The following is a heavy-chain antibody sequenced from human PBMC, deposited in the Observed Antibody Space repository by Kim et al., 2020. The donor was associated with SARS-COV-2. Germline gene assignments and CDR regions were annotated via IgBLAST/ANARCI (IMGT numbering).Heavy chain of an antibody. Sequence: GGSLRLSCAASGFTFSSYGMHWVRQAPGKGLEWVAVISYDGSNKYYADSVKGRFTISRDNSKNTLYLQMNSLRAEDTAVYYCAKEGPSPFDYWGQGTLVTVSS. J-gene: IGHJ4*02. V-gene: IGHV3-30*18. CDR3: AKEGPSPFDY. CDR2: ISYDGSNK. CDR1: GFTFSSYG.